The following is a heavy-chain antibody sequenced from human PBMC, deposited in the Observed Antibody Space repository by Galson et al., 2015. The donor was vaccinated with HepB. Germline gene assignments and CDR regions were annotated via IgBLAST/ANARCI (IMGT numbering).Heavy chain of an antibody. Sequence: SVKLSCKASGFTFSSYAISWVRQAPGQGLEWMGRIIPILGGANYANKFQGRVTITADKSTSTAYMELSSLRSEDTAVYYCARSIAAAPRWWVDPWGQGTLVTVSS. V-gene: IGHV1-69*04. J-gene: IGHJ5*02. CDR3: ARSIAAAPRWWVDP. CDR2: IIPILGGA. D-gene: IGHD6-13*01. CDR1: GFTFSSYA.